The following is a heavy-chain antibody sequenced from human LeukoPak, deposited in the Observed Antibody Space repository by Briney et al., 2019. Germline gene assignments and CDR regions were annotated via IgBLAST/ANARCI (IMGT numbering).Heavy chain of an antibody. CDR2: IYYGGST. D-gene: IGHD2-15*01. V-gene: IGHV4-39*01. CDR1: GGSISSSDYY. CDR3: ARALGYCSGGSCTRGYNWFDP. Sequence: SETLSLTCTVSGGSISSSDYYWGWIRQPPGKGLEWIGSIYYGGSTYYNPSLKSRVTISVDTSTNQFSLKLSFVTTADTAVYYCARALGYCSGGSCTRGYNWFDPWGQGTLVTVPS. J-gene: IGHJ5*02.